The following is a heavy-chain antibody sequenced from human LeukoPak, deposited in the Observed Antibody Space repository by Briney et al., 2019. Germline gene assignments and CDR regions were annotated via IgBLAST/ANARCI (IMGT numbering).Heavy chain of an antibody. Sequence: GASVKVSCKASGYTFTSYDINWVRQAAGQGLEWMGWMNPNSGNTGYAQKFQGRVTMTRNTSISTAYMEVSSLRSEDTAVYYCARGFYDTLTGYYWVWPFDYWGQGTLVTVFS. CDR3: ARGFYDTLTGYYWVWPFDY. CDR1: GYTFTSYD. D-gene: IGHD3-9*01. CDR2: MNPNSGNT. V-gene: IGHV1-8*01. J-gene: IGHJ4*02.